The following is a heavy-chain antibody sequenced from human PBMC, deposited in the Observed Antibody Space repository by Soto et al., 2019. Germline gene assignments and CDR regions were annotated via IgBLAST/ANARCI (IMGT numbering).Heavy chain of an antibody. Sequence: VQLVESGGGLVKLGGSLRLSCAASGFTFNDYYMTWIRQAPGKGLEWISYISISGSNIHYADSVKGRFTISRDNAKKSLYLQMDSLRAEDTAVYFCARGWRYDFWSGYFGFWGQGALVTVSS. V-gene: IGHV3-11*01. D-gene: IGHD3-3*01. CDR1: GFTFNDYY. CDR2: ISISGSNI. J-gene: IGHJ4*02. CDR3: ARGWRYDFWSGYFGF.